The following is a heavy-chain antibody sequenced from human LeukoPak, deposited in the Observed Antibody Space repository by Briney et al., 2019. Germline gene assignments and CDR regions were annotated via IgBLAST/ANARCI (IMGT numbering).Heavy chain of an antibody. J-gene: IGHJ6*02. CDR3: ARDGPIAARHRDYYYYGMDV. D-gene: IGHD6-6*01. CDR2: INPNSGGT. CDR1: GYTFTGYY. V-gene: IGHV1-2*04. Sequence: ASVKVSCKASGYTFTGYYMHWVRQAPGQGLEWMGWINPNSGGTNYAQKFQGWVTMTRDTSISTAYMELSRLRSDDTAVYYYARDGPIAARHRDYYYYGMDVWGQGTTVTVSS.